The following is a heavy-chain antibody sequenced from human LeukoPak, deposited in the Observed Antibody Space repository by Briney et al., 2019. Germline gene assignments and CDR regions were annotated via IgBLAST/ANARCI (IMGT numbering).Heavy chain of an antibody. V-gene: IGHV4-59*01. CDR3: AVHRRPNYYGSGSYYSLDY. CDR2: IYYSGNT. J-gene: IGHJ4*02. Sequence: PSETLSLTCTVSGGSISNYYWSWIRQPPGKGLEWIGYIYYSGNTNYNPSLKSRVTISVDTSKNQFSLKLSSVTAADTAVYYCAVHRRPNYYGSGSYYSLDYWGQGTLVTVSS. D-gene: IGHD3-10*01. CDR1: GGSISNYY.